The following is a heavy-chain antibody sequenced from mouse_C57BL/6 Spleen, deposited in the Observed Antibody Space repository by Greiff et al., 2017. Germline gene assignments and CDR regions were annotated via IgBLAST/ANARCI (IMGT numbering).Heavy chain of an antibody. J-gene: IGHJ3*01. CDR2: IYPGDGDT. CDR3: ARGGDYGGAWFAY. Sequence: QVQLQQSGAELVKPGASVKISCKASGYAFSSYWMNWVKQRPGKGLEWIGQIYPGDGDTNYNGKFKGKATLTADKSSSTAYMQLSSLTAEDSAVYFCARGGDYGGAWFAYWGQGTLVTVS. D-gene: IGHD2-4*01. V-gene: IGHV1-80*01. CDR1: GYAFSSYW.